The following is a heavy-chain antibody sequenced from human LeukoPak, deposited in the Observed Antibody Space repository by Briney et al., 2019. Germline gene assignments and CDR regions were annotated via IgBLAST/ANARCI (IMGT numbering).Heavy chain of an antibody. CDR1: GFTLSGNY. Sequence: GGSLRLSCADSGFTLSGNYMRWVRQGPGKGLEWVSLIYSGGSTYYADSVKGRFTISRDNSKNTLYLQMNSLRAEDTAVYYCASVSGGTEYYFDCWGQGTLVTVSS. J-gene: IGHJ4*02. CDR2: IYSGGST. V-gene: IGHV3-53*01. CDR3: ASVSGGTEYYFDC. D-gene: IGHD2-15*01.